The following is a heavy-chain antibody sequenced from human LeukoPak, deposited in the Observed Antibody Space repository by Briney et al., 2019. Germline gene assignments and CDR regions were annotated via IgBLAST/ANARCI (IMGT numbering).Heavy chain of an antibody. J-gene: IGHJ4*02. CDR2: IKQDGSEK. V-gene: IGHV3-7*01. CDR1: GFTFSSYW. D-gene: IGHD6-13*01. Sequence: GGSLRLSCAASGFTFSSYWMSWVRQAPGKGLEWVANIKQDGSEKYYVDSVKGRFTISRDNAKHSLYLQMNSLRAEDTAVYYCARGSHGVAATDTPFDYWGQGTLVTVSS. CDR3: ARGSHGVAATDTPFDY.